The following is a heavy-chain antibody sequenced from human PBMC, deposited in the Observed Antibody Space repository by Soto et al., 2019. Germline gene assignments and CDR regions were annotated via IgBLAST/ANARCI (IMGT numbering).Heavy chain of an antibody. Sequence: PSETLSLTCTVSGGFISSYYWSWIRQPAGKGLEWIGRIYTSGSTNYNPSLKSRVTMSVDTSKNQFSLKLSSVTAADTAVYYCARDGGPSRYYYYGMDVWGQGTTVTVSS. CDR2: IYTSGST. CDR3: ARDGGPSRYYYYGMDV. V-gene: IGHV4-4*07. CDR1: GGFISSYY. D-gene: IGHD3-16*01. J-gene: IGHJ6*02.